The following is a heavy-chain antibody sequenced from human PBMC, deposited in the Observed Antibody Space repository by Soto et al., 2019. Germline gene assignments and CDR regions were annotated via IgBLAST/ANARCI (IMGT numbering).Heavy chain of an antibody. V-gene: IGHV4-39*01. J-gene: IGHJ4*02. CDR2: IYYSGST. Sequence: PSETLSLTCTVSGGSISSSSYYWGWIRQPPGKGLEWIGSIYYSGSTYYNPSLKSRVTISVDTSKNQFSLKLSSVTAADTAVYYCARLYSYGYFLPRYWGQGTLVPVSS. CDR1: GGSISSSSYY. CDR3: ARLYSYGYFLPRY. D-gene: IGHD5-18*01.